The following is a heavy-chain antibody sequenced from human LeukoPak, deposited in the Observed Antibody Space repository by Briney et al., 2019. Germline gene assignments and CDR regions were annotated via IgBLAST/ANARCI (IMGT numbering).Heavy chain of an antibody. CDR2: VSAYNGNT. CDR3: ARDIDFNWFDP. CDR1: GYTLTRNG. Sequence: ASVKVSCKASGYTLTRNGISWVRQAPGQGLEWMGWVSAYNGNTNYAQKLQGRVTMTTDTSTSTAYMELRSLRSDDTAVYYCARDIDFNWFDPWGQGTLVTVSS. V-gene: IGHV1-18*01. D-gene: IGHD2/OR15-2a*01. J-gene: IGHJ5*02.